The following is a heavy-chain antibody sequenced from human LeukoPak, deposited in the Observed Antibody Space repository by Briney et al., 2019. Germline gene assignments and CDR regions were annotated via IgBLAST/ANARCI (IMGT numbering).Heavy chain of an antibody. D-gene: IGHD3-22*01. CDR1: GGTFISYA. J-gene: IGHJ4*02. CDR3: ARNYDSSGYLFDY. Sequence: GASVKVPCKASGGTFISYAISWVRQAPGQGLEWMGGIIPIFGTANYAQKFQGRVTITADESTSTAYMELSSLRSEDTAVYYCARNYDSSGYLFDYWGQGTLVTVSS. CDR2: IIPIFGTA. V-gene: IGHV1-69*13.